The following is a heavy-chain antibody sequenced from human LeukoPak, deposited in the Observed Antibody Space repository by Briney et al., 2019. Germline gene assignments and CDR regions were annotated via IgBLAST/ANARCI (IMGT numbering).Heavy chain of an antibody. CDR3: ARARGGSGDNWFDP. CDR1: GYTFTGYY. CDR2: INPNSGGT. J-gene: IGHJ5*02. D-gene: IGHD2-15*01. Sequence: ASVKVSCKASGYTFTGYYIHWVRQAPGQGLEWMGWINPNSGGTNYAQKFQGRVTMTRDTSTSTVYMELSSLRSEDTAVYYCARARGGSGDNWFDPWGQGTLVTVSS. V-gene: IGHV1-2*02.